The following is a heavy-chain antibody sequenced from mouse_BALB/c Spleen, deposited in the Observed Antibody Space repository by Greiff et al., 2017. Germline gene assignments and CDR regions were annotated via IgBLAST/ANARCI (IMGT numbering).Heavy chain of an antibody. CDR1: GFTFSSYG. V-gene: IGHV5-6-3*01. CDR2: INSNGGST. Sequence: DVKLVESGGGLVQPGGSLKLSCAASGFTFSSYGMSWVRQTPDKRLELVATINSNGGSTYYPDSVKGRFTISRDNAKNTLYLQMSSLKSEDTAMYDVAWDRKNGSEAWFAYWGQGTLVTVSA. CDR3: AWDRKNGSEAWFAY. D-gene: IGHD1-1*02. J-gene: IGHJ3*01.